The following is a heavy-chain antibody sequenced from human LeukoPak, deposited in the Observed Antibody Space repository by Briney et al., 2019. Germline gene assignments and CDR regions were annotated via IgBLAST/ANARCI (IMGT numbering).Heavy chain of an antibody. J-gene: IGHJ4*02. V-gene: IGHV3-30*14. CDR2: ISYDGSNK. Sequence: GGSLRLSCAASGFTFSSYAMHWVRQAPGKGLEWVAVISYDGSNKYYADSVKGRFTISRDNSKNTLYLQMNSLRAEDTAVYYCASSFVVVTAGGPLWGQGTLVTVSS. CDR1: GFTFSSYA. D-gene: IGHD2-21*02. CDR3: ASSFVVVTAGGPL.